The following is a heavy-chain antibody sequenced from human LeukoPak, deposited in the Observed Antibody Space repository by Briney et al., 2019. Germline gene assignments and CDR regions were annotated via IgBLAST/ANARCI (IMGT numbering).Heavy chain of an antibody. CDR1: GFTVSSNS. J-gene: IGHJ4*02. D-gene: IGHD4/OR15-4a*01. Sequence: GGSLRLSCTVSGFTVSSNSMCWVRQAPGKGLEWVSFIYSDNTHYSDSVKGRFTISRDNSKNTLYLQMNSLRAEDTAVYYCARRAGAYSHPYDYWGQGTLVTVSS. V-gene: IGHV3-53*01. CDR3: ARRAGAYSHPYDY. CDR2: IYSDNT.